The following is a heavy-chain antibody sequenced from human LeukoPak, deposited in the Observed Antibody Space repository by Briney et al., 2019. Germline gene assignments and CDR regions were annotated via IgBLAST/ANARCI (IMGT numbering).Heavy chain of an antibody. CDR2: IYTSGRT. V-gene: IGHV4-4*07. Sequence: PSETLSLTCAVSGGSISVYYWSWIRQPAGKGLEWIGRIYTSGRTNYNPSLKSRVTMSVDTSKNRFSLKLSSVTAADTAVYYCARSGAYYYDSSAPDAFDIWGQGTMVTVSS. D-gene: IGHD3-22*01. CDR3: ARSGAYYYDSSAPDAFDI. CDR1: GGSISVYY. J-gene: IGHJ3*02.